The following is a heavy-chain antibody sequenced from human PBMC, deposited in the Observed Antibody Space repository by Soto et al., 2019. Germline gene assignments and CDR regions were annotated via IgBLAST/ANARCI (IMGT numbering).Heavy chain of an antibody. Sequence: GGSLRLSCAASGFTFSSYAMSWVRQAPGKGLEWVSAVSGSGGSTYYADSVKGRFIISRDNSKNTLYVHMNSLRAEDTAVYYCAKDSYSNSFPYRWGQGTLVTVSS. V-gene: IGHV3-23*01. J-gene: IGHJ5*02. CDR2: VSGSGGST. CDR3: AKDSYSNSFPYR. CDR1: GFTFSSYA. D-gene: IGHD6-6*01.